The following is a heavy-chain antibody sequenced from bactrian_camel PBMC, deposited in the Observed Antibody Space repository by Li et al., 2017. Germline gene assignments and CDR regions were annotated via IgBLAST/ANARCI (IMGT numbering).Heavy chain of an antibody. CDR2: LDWNDGS. V-gene: IGHV3S53*01. CDR1: GFSIRC. D-gene: IGHD4*01. J-gene: IGHJ6*01. CDR3: AAVFPTYWYGGYRDCPPDYSF. Sequence: QVQLVESGGDSVQTGGSLRLSCAGSGFSIRCMGWFRQSPGKEREAVASLDWNDGSTYADSVKGRFTISRDNAKKTLYLQMNSLKPEDTAMYSCAAVFPTYWYGGYRDCPPDYSFWGQGTQVTVS.